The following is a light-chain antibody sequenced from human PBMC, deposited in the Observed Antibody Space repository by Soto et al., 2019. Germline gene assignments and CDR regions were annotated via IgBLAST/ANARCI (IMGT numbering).Light chain of an antibody. CDR1: QGICRW. Sequence: QMTPSPSSVSSSGGGRVTINWWARQGICRWLAWYQQKTGKAPKLLIYAASSLQSGVPSRFSGSGSGTDFTLTISSLQPEDFAVYYCQQRSNWQGATFGGGTKVEIK. CDR2: AAS. V-gene: IGKV1-12*01. CDR3: QQRSNWQGAT. J-gene: IGKJ4*01.